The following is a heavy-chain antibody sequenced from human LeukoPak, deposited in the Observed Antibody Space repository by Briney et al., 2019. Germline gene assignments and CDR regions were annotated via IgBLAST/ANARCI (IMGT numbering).Heavy chain of an antibody. V-gene: IGHV1-69-2*01. CDR3: FANSGSYQGWFDP. CDR1: GYTFTDYY. Sequence: GATVKISCKASGYTFTDYYIHWVQQAPGKGLEWMGRIDPENGKTKYAEKFQGRINITADTSADPGYMEMSNLRSEDTAVYFCFANSGSYQGWFDPWGQGTLVIVSS. D-gene: IGHD1-26*01. J-gene: IGHJ5*02. CDR2: IDPENGKT.